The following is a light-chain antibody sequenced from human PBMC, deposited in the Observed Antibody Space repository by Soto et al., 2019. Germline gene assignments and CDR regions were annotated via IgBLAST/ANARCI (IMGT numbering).Light chain of an antibody. J-gene: IGLJ2*01. Sequence: QSVLTQPPSVSGAPGQRVTISCTGSSSNIGAGYAVHWYQQRPGTAPKLLISDSDNRPSGVPDRFSGFKSGTSASLAITGLQAEDEADYYCQSYDNSHDWDVIFGGGTKVTVL. V-gene: IGLV1-40*01. CDR3: QSYDNSHDWDVI. CDR1: SSNIGAGYA. CDR2: DSD.